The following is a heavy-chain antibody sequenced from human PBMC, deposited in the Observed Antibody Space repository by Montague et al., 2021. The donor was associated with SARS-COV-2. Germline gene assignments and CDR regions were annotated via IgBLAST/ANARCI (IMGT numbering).Heavy chain of an antibody. CDR2: ISGSGGST. Sequence: SLRLSCAASGFTFSSYAMSWVRQAPGKGLEWVSSISGSGGSTYYADSVKGRFTISRDNSKNTLYLQMNSLRAEDTAVYYCAKDLLVHKQDYYYYGMDVWGRGATVTVSS. V-gene: IGHV3-23*01. CDR1: GFTFSSYA. J-gene: IGHJ6*02. CDR3: AKDLLVHKQDYYYYGMDV. D-gene: IGHD3-10*01.